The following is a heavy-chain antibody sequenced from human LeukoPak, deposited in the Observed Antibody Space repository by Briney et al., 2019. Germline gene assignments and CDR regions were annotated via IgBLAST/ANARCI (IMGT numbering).Heavy chain of an antibody. J-gene: IGHJ4*02. CDR1: GFTFSDYY. D-gene: IGHD5/OR15-5a*01. CDR2: ISSSSSYT. CDR3: ARVLGLRGNYFDY. V-gene: IGHV3-11*06. Sequence: GGSLRLSCGASGFTFSDYYMSWIRQAPGKGLEWVSYISSSSSYTNYADSVKGRFTISRDNAKNSLYLQMNSLRAEDTAVYYCARVLGLRGNYFDYWGQGTLVTVSS.